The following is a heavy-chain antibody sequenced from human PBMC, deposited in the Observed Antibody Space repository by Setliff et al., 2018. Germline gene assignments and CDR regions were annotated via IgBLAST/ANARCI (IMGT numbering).Heavy chain of an antibody. CDR2: VNPNSGDA. CDR1: GYTFTGHY. Sequence: ASVKVSCKASGYTFTGHYLHWVRQAPGQGLEWLGWVNPNSGDAIYAQNFQGRVTMTRDTSINAAYMELRGLRSDDTAVYYCARNFGLSPSGKYYYYYGMDIWGQGTTVTVSS. CDR3: ARNFGLSPSGKYYYYYGMDI. V-gene: IGHV1-2*02. D-gene: IGHD3-10*01. J-gene: IGHJ6*02.